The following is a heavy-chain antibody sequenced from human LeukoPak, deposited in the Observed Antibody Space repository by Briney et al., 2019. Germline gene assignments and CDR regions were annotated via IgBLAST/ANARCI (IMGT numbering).Heavy chain of an antibody. D-gene: IGHD2-2*01. CDR2: IYYSGST. J-gene: IGHJ6*03. V-gene: IGHV4-59*03. Sequence: PSETLSLTCTVSGGSISSYYWSWIRQPPGKGLEWMGCIYYSGSTNYNPSLTHRVTISVNTSTNQLPLNLSALTASDTAVYYCALTTWESCSSTSCWGVYYYYYYVDVWGKGTTVTVSS. CDR3: ALTTWESCSSTSCWGVYYYYYYVDV. CDR1: GGSISSYY.